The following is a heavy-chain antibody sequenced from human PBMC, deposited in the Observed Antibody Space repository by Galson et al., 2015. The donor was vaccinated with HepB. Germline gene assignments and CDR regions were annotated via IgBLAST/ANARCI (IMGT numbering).Heavy chain of an antibody. CDR1: GFTFSDYY. V-gene: IGHV3-11*06. J-gene: IGHJ4*02. CDR2: ISSSSSYT. D-gene: IGHD3-10*01. Sequence: SLRLSCAASGFTFSDYYMSWIRQAPGKGLEWVSYISSSSSYTNYADSVKGRFTISRDNAKNSLYLQMNSLRAEDTAVYYCARDRDMVRGVIDYWGQGTLVTVSS. CDR3: ARDRDMVRGVIDY.